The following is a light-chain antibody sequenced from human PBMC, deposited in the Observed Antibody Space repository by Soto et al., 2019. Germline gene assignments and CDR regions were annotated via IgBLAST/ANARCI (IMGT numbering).Light chain of an antibody. V-gene: IGLV1-44*01. Sequence: QSVLTQPPSMSGTPGQRVTISCSGSSSNIGSNTVNWYQQLPGTAPKLLLYSSDQRPSGVPDRVSGSKSGTSASLAISGLQPEDEADYYCAASHDSRNGWVFGGGTKLTVL. J-gene: IGLJ3*02. CDR3: AASHDSRNGWV. CDR1: SSNIGSNT. CDR2: SSD.